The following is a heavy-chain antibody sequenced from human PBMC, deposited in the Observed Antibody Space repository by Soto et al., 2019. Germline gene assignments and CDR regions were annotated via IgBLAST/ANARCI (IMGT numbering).Heavy chain of an antibody. V-gene: IGHV3-23*01. D-gene: IGHD3-3*01. J-gene: IGHJ6*02. Sequence: EVQLLESGGGLVQPGGSLRLSCAASGFTFSSYAMSWVRQAPGMELEWVSAISGSGGSTYYADSVKGRFTISRDNSKNTLYLQMNSLRAEDTALYYCAKDCSNDFWSGYPSYGMDVWGQGTTVTVSS. CDR3: AKDCSNDFWSGYPSYGMDV. CDR2: ISGSGGST. CDR1: GFTFSSYA.